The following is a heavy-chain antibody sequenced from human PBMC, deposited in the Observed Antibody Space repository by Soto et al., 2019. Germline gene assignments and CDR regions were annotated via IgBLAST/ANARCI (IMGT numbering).Heavy chain of an antibody. CDR2: ISYDGSNK. J-gene: IGHJ4*02. CDR3: ARDLEQWLAKESY. V-gene: IGHV3-30-3*01. CDR1: GFTFSSYA. D-gene: IGHD6-19*01. Sequence: QVQLVESGGGVVQPGRSLRLSCAASGFTFSSYAMHWVRQAPGKGLEWVAVISYDGSNKYYADSVKGRFTISRDNSKKTRYLQMNTLRAQNTALYYCARDLEQWLAKESYWGQGTLVTVSS.